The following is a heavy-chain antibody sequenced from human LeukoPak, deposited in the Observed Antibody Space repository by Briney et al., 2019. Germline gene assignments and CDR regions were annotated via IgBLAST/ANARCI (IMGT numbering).Heavy chain of an antibody. CDR3: ARDGGYSGYDGFDY. V-gene: IGHV4-59*01. CDR2: IYYSGST. J-gene: IGHJ4*02. Sequence: SETLSLTCTVSGGSISSYYWSWVRQPPGKGLEWVGYIYYSGSTNYNPSLKSRVTISVDTSKNQFSLKLSSVTAADTAVYYCARDGGYSGYDGFDYWGQGTLDTVSS. CDR1: GGSISSYY. D-gene: IGHD5-12*01.